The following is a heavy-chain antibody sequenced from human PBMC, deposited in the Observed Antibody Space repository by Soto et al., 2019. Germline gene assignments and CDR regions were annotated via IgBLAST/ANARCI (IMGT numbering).Heavy chain of an antibody. J-gene: IGHJ5*02. CDR3: ARGVPYSYGYVSWFDP. V-gene: IGHV4-61*01. CDR2: IYYSGST. Sequence: SETLSLTCTVSGGSVSSGSYYWSWIRQPPGKGQEWIGYIYYSGSTNYNPSLKSRVTISVDTSKNQFSLKLSSVTAADTAVYYCARGVPYSYGYVSWFDPWGQGTLVTVSS. D-gene: IGHD5-18*01. CDR1: GGSVSSGSYY.